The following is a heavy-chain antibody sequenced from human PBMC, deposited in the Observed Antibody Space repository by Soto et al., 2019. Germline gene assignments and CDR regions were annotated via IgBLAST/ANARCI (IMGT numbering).Heavy chain of an antibody. D-gene: IGHD4-17*01. J-gene: IGHJ6*02. CDR1: GYTFTSYA. CDR3: ARILVAVTTSGGMDV. V-gene: IGHV1-3*01. CDR2: INAGNGNT. Sequence: ASVKVSFKASGYTFTSYAMHWLRQAPGQRLEWMGWINAGNGNTKYSQKFQGRVTITRDTSASTAYMELSSLRSEDTAVYYCARILVAVTTSGGMDVWGQGTTVTVSS.